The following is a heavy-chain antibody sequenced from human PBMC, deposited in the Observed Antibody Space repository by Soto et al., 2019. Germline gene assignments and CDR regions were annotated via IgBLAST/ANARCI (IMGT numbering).Heavy chain of an antibody. D-gene: IGHD4-17*01. CDR1: GFTFSSYA. CDR3: AREGRGSDGDYYYYGMDV. Sequence: LRLSCAASGFTFSSYAMHWVRQAPGKGLEWVAVISYDGSNKYYADSVKGRFTISRDNSKNTLYLQMNSLRAEDTAVYYCAREGRGSDGDYYYYGMDVWGQGTTVTVSS. V-gene: IGHV3-30-3*01. J-gene: IGHJ6*02. CDR2: ISYDGSNK.